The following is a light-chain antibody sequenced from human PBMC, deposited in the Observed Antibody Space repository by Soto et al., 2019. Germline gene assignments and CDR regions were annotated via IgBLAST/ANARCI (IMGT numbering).Light chain of an antibody. V-gene: IGKV3-15*01. Sequence: EIVMTQSPATLSVPPGERATLSCRASKSVSSNLAWYQQKPGQAPRLLFYGASTRATGIPARFSGSGSGTEFTLTISSLQSEDFAVYYCQQYNNWPLYTFGQGTKLEIK. CDR2: GAS. J-gene: IGKJ2*01. CDR3: QQYNNWPLYT. CDR1: KSVSSN.